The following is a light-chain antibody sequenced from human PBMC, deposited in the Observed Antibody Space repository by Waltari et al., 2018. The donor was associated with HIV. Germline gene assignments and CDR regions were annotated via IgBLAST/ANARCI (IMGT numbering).Light chain of an antibody. Sequence: QSELTQPASVSGTPGQTVTFSCSGGRSNTGSNTVNWYRQFPGAAPKLLIYSNNQRPSGVPDRFSGSKSGTSASLAISGLQSGDEADYYCAAWDDSLNVYLFGPGTKATVL. CDR2: SNN. CDR3: AAWDDSLNVYL. V-gene: IGLV1-44*01. J-gene: IGLJ1*01. CDR1: RSNTGSNT.